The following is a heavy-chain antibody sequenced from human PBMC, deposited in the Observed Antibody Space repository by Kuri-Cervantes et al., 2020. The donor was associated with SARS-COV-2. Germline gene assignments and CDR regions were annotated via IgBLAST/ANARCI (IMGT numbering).Heavy chain of an antibody. V-gene: IGHV1-69*06. CDR3: ARGFPLTRIAAQGLIAAAGTRLYYYYYGTDA. J-gene: IGHJ6*02. D-gene: IGHD6-13*01. CDR2: IIPIFGTA. Sequence: SVKVSCKASGGTFSSYAISWVRQAPGQGLEWMGGIIPIFGTANYAQKFQGRVTITADKSTSTAYMELSSLRSEDTAVYYCARGFPLTRIAAQGLIAAAGTRLYYYYYGTDAWGQGTTVTVSS. CDR1: GGTFSSYA.